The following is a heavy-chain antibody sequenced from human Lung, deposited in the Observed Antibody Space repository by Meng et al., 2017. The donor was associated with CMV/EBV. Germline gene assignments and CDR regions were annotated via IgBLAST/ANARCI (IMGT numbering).Heavy chain of an antibody. D-gene: IGHD2-2*01. V-gene: IGHV1-69*10. CDR2: TIPILGIA. CDR3: ARVLGRYGSSTSCLWGEYVDY. Sequence: SXXVSXKVSGGTFSSYANSWVRQAPGQGHGWMGGTIPILGIANYAQKFQGRVTITADKSTSKAYMELSRLRTEDKAAYYCARVLGRYGSSTSCLWGEYVDYXGQGXLVTVSS. J-gene: IGHJ4*02. CDR1: GGTFSSYA.